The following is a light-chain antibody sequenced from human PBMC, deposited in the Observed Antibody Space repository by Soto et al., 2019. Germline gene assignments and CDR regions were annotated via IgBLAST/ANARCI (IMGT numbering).Light chain of an antibody. V-gene: IGLV1-40*01. CDR2: GNS. CDR1: SSNIGAGYV. CDR3: PSYDSSLSGWV. J-gene: IGLJ3*02. Sequence: QSALTQPPSVSGAPGQRVTISCTGSSSNIGAGYVVHWYQQLPGTAPKLLIYGNSNRPSGVPDRFSGSKSGTSASLAITGLRAEDEADYYCPSYDSSLSGWVFGGGTKLTVL.